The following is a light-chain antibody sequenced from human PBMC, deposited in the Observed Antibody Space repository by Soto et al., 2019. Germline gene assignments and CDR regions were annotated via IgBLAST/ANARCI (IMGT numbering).Light chain of an antibody. CDR3: CSYAGSSPYV. CDR1: SSDIGSYNL. V-gene: IGLV2-23*01. J-gene: IGLJ1*01. CDR2: EGS. Sequence: HSALTQPSSVSGSPGQSITISCTGTSSDIGSYNLVSWYQQHPGKAPKLIIYEGSMRPSGFSNRFSGSKSGNTASLTISGLQAEDEADYYCCSYAGSSPYVFGTGTKLTVL.